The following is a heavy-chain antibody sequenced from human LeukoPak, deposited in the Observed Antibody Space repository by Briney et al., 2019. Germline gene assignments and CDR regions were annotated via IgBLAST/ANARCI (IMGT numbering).Heavy chain of an antibody. CDR3: ARTYGSSADAFDI. CDR1: GFSFSSYS. D-gene: IGHD6-6*01. V-gene: IGHV3-30*04. J-gene: IGHJ3*02. Sequence: GRSLRLSCAASGFSFSSYSLHWVRQAPGKGLEWVALISDDGSNKYYADSAKGRFTLSRDNAKNTLYLQMSSLRSEDTAVYYCARTYGSSADAFDIWGQGTMVTVSS. CDR2: ISDDGSNK.